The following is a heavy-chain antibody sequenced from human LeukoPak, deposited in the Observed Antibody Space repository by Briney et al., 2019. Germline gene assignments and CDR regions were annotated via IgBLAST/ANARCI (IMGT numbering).Heavy chain of an antibody. CDR3: AKEGLWAFDY. CDR2: VYHSGST. Sequence: SGTLSLTCAVSGGSISSSNWWSWVRQPPGKGREWIGDVYHSGSTNYNPSLMSRVTGPVDKSKNQFSLKLNSVTAADTAVYYCAKEGLWAFDYWGQGTLVTVSS. CDR1: GGSISSSNW. V-gene: IGHV4-4*02. J-gene: IGHJ4*02. D-gene: IGHD2/OR15-2a*01.